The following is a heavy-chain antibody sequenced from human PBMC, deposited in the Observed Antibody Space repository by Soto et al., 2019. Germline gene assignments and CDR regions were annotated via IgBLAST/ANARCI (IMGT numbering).Heavy chain of an antibody. CDR2: ISQSGSA. V-gene: IGHV4-30-2*01. D-gene: IGHD1-1*01. Sequence: SETLSLTCVVSGGPISSGGYSWTWIRQPPGRGLEWIGYISQSGSADYNPSLKSRVPISVDTSKNQFSLRLSSVTAADTAVYYCARDRNGLGGIDFWGQGILVTVSS. J-gene: IGHJ4*02. CDR3: ARDRNGLGGIDF. CDR1: GGPISSGGYS.